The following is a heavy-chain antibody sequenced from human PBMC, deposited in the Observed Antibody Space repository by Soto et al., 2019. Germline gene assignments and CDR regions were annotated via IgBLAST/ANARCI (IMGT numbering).Heavy chain of an antibody. CDR3: ARDPNIVATMGSIYYYYGMEL. D-gene: IGHD5-12*01. J-gene: IGHJ6*02. Sequence: PGGSLRLSCAASGFTFSSYWMTWVRQAPGKGLEWVANIKQDGSEKYYVDSVKGRFTISRDNAKNSLYLQMNTLRAEDTAVYYCARDPNIVATMGSIYYYYGMELWCPGTTVTVSS. CDR2: IKQDGSEK. V-gene: IGHV3-7*01. CDR1: GFTFSSYW.